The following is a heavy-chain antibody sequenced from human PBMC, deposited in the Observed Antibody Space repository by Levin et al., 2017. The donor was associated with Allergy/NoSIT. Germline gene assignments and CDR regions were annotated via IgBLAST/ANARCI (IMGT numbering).Heavy chain of an antibody. V-gene: IGHV5-51*01. D-gene: IGHD4-23*01. CDR1: GYSFTSYW. CDR3: ARRAITVATGGYYFDY. CDR2: IYPGDSDT. J-gene: IGHJ4*02. Sequence: SGGSLRLSCKGSGYSFTSYWIGWVRQMPGKGLEWMGIIYPGDSDTRYSPSFQGQVTISADKSISTAYLQWSSLKASDTAMYYCARRAITVATGGYYFDYWGQGTLVTVSS.